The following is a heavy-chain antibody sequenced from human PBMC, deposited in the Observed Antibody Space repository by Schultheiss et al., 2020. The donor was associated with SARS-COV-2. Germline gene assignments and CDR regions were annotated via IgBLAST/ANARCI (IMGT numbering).Heavy chain of an antibody. D-gene: IGHD6-13*01. CDR1: GFTFSSYA. V-gene: IGHV3-69-1*01. CDR2: ISSSSTI. CDR3: AKDPRIAAGGYYYYYMDV. J-gene: IGHJ6*03. Sequence: GGCLRLSCAASGFTFSSYAMSWVRQAPGKGLEWVSAISSSSTIYYADSVKGRFTISRDNAKNSLYLQMNSLRAEDTAVYYCAKDPRIAAGGYYYYYMDVWGKGTTVTVSS.